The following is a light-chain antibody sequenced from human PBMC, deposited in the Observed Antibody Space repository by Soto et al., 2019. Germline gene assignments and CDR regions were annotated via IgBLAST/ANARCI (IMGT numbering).Light chain of an antibody. Sequence: DIQMNQSPSSLSASVGDRVTITCRASQSISSYLNWYQQKPEKAPKLLIYAASSLQSGVPSRFSGSGSGTDFTLTISSLQPEDFATYSCQQSYSTPVPFGQGTRLAIK. CDR2: AAS. J-gene: IGKJ5*01. CDR1: QSISSY. CDR3: QQSYSTPVP. V-gene: IGKV1-39*01.